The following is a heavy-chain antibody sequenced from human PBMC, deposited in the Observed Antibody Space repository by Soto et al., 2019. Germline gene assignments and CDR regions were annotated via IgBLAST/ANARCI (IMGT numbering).Heavy chain of an antibody. V-gene: IGHV1-18*04. D-gene: IGHD3-10*01. Sequence: ASVKVSCKASGYTFTSYGISWVRQAPRQGLEWMGWISAYNGNTNYAQKLQGRVTMTTDTSTSTAYMELRSLRSDDTAVYYCARGGLLWFGELLNYYYYYGMDVWGQGTTVTVSS. CDR3: ARGGLLWFGELLNYYYYYGMDV. CDR2: ISAYNGNT. J-gene: IGHJ6*02. CDR1: GYTFTSYG.